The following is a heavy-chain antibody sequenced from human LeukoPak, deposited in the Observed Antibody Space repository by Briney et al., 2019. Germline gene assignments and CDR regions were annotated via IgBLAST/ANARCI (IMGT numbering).Heavy chain of an antibody. V-gene: IGHV4-61*02. CDR3: ARLSGWALGVYYYYMDV. Sequence: SQTLSLTCTVSGGSISSGSYYWSWIRQPAGKGLEWIGRIYTSGSTNYNPSLKSRVTISVDTSKNQFSLKLSSVTAADTAVYYCARLSGWALGVYYYYMDVWGKGTTVTVSS. D-gene: IGHD6-19*01. J-gene: IGHJ6*03. CDR2: IYTSGST. CDR1: GGSISSGSYY.